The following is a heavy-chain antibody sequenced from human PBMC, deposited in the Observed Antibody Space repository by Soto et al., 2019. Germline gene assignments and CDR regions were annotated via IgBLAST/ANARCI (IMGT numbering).Heavy chain of an antibody. D-gene: IGHD3-16*01. V-gene: IGHV1-18*01. J-gene: IGHJ4*02. Sequence: QVQLVQSGAEVKKPGASVKVSCKASEYTFTSYGISWVRLAPGQGIEWMGWINPYNGNTNYAQKLQGRVTMTTDTSTNTAYMELRSLRSDDTPVYYCARDWFGIDYSGQGTLVTVSS. CDR2: INPYNGNT. CDR3: ARDWFGIDY. CDR1: EYTFTSYG.